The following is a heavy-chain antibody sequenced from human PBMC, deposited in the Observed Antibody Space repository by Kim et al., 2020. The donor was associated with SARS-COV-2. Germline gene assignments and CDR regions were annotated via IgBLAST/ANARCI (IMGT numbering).Heavy chain of an antibody. J-gene: IGHJ4*01. CDR3: ARVLVRGVIVY. CDR2: VYPVDSDS. Sequence: GESLKISCQTSGNTFASHWIGWVRQVPGKGLQWMGMVYPVDSDSRYSPAFQGQVIFSVDKSINTAYLQLTSLKASDSALYFCARVLVRGVIVYWGQGSLVTVSS. V-gene: IGHV5-51*01. D-gene: IGHD3-10*01. CDR1: GNTFASHW.